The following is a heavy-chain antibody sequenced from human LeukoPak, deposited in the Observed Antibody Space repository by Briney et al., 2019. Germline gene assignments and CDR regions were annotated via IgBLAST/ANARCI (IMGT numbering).Heavy chain of an antibody. CDR2: ISSSRTT. Sequence: PGGSLRLSCAASGFPFSSYSMNWVRQAPGEGLEWVSYISSSRTTSYADSVKGRFTISRDNAKNSLYLQMNSLRAEDTAVYYCARAQYSSSWRAHAFDIWGQGTMVTVSS. J-gene: IGHJ3*02. V-gene: IGHV3-48*01. CDR3: ARAQYSSSWRAHAFDI. D-gene: IGHD6-13*01. CDR1: GFPFSSYS.